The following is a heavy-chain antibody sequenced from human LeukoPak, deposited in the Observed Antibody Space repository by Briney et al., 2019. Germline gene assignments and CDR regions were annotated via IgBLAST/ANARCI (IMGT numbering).Heavy chain of an antibody. D-gene: IGHD2-2*01. CDR1: GYTLTELS. V-gene: IGHV1-24*01. J-gene: IGHJ3*02. CDR2: FDPEDGET. CDR3: ATGAPAKRAFDI. Sequence: GASVKVSCMVSGYTLTELSMHWVRQAAGKGLEGMGGFDPEDGETIYAQKFRGRVSMTEDTSTDTAYMELSSLRSEDTAVYFCATGAPAKRAFDIWGQGTMVTVSS.